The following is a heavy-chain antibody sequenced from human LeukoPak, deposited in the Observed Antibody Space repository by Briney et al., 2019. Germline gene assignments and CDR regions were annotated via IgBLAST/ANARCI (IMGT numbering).Heavy chain of an antibody. J-gene: IGHJ4*02. CDR1: GGSFSGYY. D-gene: IGHD3-22*01. V-gene: IGHV4-34*01. Sequence: SETLSLTCAVYGGSFSGYYWRWIRQPPGEGLEWIGEINHTGSTNYNPSLKSRVTMSVDTSKNQFSLKLSSVTAADTAVYYCARVRIRGYPFYFDYWGQGTLVTVSS. CDR2: INHTGST. CDR3: ARVRIRGYPFYFDY.